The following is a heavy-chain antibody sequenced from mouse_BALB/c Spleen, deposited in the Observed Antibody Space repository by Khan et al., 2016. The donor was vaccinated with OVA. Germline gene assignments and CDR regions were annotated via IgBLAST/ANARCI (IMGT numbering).Heavy chain of an antibody. CDR2: ISSGGDYT. J-gene: IGHJ3*01. Sequence: EVELVESGGDLVKPGGSLKLSCAASGFIFSSYSMSWVRQTPDKRLAWVATISSGGDYTYYPDNVKGRFTISRDNAKNTLYLQMNSLKSEDTAMYYCASHLTGSFAYWGQGTLVTVSA. CDR1: GFIFSSYS. V-gene: IGHV5-6*01. CDR3: ASHLTGSFAY. D-gene: IGHD4-1*01.